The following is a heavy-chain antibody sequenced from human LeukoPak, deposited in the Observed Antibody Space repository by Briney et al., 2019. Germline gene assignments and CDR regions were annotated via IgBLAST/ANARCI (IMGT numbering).Heavy chain of an antibody. V-gene: IGHV3-48*03. CDR1: GFTFSSYE. Sequence: GGSLKLSCAASGFTFSSYEMNWVRQAPGKGLEWVSYISSSGSTIYYADSVKGRFTISRDNAKNSLYLQMNSLRVEDTAVYYCARAHNWKYGTFDYWGQGTLVTVSS. CDR3: ARAHNWKYGTFDY. D-gene: IGHD1-7*01. J-gene: IGHJ4*02. CDR2: ISSSGSTI.